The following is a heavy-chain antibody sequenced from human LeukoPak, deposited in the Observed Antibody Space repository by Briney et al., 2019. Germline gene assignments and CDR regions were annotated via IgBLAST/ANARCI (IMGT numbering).Heavy chain of an antibody. V-gene: IGHV4-59*08. CDR1: GGSISSYY. Sequence: SETLSLTCTVSGGSISSYYWSWIRQPPGKGLEWNGYIYYSGSTNYNPSLKSRVTISVDTSKNQFSLKLSSVTAADTAVYYCARHSGGRDSSGEYWYFDLWGRGTLVTVSS. CDR3: ARHSGGRDSSGEYWYFDL. CDR2: IYYSGST. D-gene: IGHD3-22*01. J-gene: IGHJ2*01.